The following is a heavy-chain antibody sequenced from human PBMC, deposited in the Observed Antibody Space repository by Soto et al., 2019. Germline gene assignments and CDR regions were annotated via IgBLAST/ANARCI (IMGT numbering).Heavy chain of an antibody. D-gene: IGHD6-25*01. CDR2: INPASGST. V-gene: IGHV1-46*01. Sequence: QVQLVQSGAEVKKPGASVKLSCRTSGYTFTHYYIHWVRQAPGQGLEWLAIINPASGSTNDAQDFLGRVTLTMDMSTTTVYMELSGLRAEDTAIFYCARALAAGEPWGQGTLVTVSS. CDR1: GYTFTHYY. J-gene: IGHJ5*02. CDR3: ARALAAGEP.